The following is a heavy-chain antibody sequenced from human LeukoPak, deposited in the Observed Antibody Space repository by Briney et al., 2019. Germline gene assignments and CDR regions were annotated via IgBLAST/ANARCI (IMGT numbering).Heavy chain of an antibody. CDR3: AKAPPRYCSGGSCYSYNWFDP. J-gene: IGHJ5*02. CDR2: IYSGGST. Sequence: GGSLRLSCAASGFTVSSNYMSWVRQAPGKGLEWVSVIYSGGSTYYADSVKGRFTISRDNSKNTLYLQMNSLRAEDTAVYYCAKAPPRYCSGGSCYSYNWFDPWGQGTLVTVSS. CDR1: GFTVSSNY. V-gene: IGHV3-53*01. D-gene: IGHD2-15*01.